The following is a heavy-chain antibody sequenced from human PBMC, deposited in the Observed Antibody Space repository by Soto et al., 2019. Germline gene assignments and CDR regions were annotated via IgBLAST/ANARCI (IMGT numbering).Heavy chain of an antibody. CDR2: IYPADSDT. J-gene: IGHJ3*02. Sequence: GESLKISCKGSGDTFTSHWIAWVRQMPGKGLELMGLIYPADSDTRYSPSFEGQVTISVNKSISTAYLQWSSLKASDTAMYYCVRPQAKELGTIRGAFDTWGQGTNVTVSS. CDR1: GDTFTSHW. CDR3: VRPQAKELGTIRGAFDT. D-gene: IGHD3-10*01. V-gene: IGHV5-51*01.